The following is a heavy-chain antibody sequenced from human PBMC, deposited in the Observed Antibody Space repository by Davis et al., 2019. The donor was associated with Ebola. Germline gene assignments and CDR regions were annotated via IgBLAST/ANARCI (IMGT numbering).Heavy chain of an antibody. CDR2: ISGSGGST. CDR3: AKLPWASVPDYFDY. Sequence: PGGSLRLSCAASGFTFSSYAMSWVRQAPGKGLEWVSGISGSGGSTYYADSVKGRFTNSRDNSKNTLYLQMNSLRAEDAAIYYCAKLPWASVPDYFDYWGQGTLVTVSS. D-gene: IGHD1-26*01. J-gene: IGHJ4*02. CDR1: GFTFSSYA. V-gene: IGHV3-23*01.